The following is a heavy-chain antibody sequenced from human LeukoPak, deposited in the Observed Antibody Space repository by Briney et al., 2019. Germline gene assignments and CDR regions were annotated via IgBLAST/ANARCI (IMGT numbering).Heavy chain of an antibody. J-gene: IGHJ4*02. CDR3: AKDVRMTAIRGFDY. CDR1: GFTFSAYG. Sequence: GTSLRLSCAASGFTFSAYGMHWVRQAPGKGLEWVATISHDGSNKSYGDSVKGRFTISRDNSKNTLYLQMNSLRAEDTAVYYCAKDVRMTAIRGFDYWGQGTLVTVSS. D-gene: IGHD2-21*02. CDR2: ISHDGSNK. V-gene: IGHV3-30*18.